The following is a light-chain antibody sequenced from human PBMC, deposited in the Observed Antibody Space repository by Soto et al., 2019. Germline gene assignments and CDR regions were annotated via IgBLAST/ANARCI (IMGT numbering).Light chain of an antibody. CDR3: QQYYSAPWT. CDR1: QSVLYSSNNKNY. CDR2: WAS. J-gene: IGKJ1*01. Sequence: DIVMTQSPDSLAVSLGERATINCKSSQSVLYSSNNKNYLAWYQQKPRQPPKLLIYWASTRESGVPDRFSGSGSGPDFTLTISSLQAEYVAVYYCQQYYSAPWTFGQGTKVEIK. V-gene: IGKV4-1*01.